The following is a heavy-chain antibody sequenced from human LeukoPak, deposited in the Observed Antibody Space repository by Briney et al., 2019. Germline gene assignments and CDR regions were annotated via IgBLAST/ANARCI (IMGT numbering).Heavy chain of an antibody. CDR1: GFTFSSYW. Sequence: GGSLRLSCAASGFTFSSYWMHWVRQAPGKGLVWVSRINSDGGSTSYADSVKGRFTISRANAKNTLYLQMSSLRAEDTAVYYCARRRLVGWYFDLWGRGTLVTVSS. V-gene: IGHV3-74*01. D-gene: IGHD3-9*01. J-gene: IGHJ2*01. CDR3: ARRRLVGWYFDL. CDR2: INSDGGST.